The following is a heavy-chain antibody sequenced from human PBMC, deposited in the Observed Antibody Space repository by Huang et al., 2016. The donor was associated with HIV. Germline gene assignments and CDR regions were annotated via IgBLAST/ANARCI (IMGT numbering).Heavy chain of an antibody. D-gene: IGHD3-22*01. Sequence: QVQLVQSGAEVKKPGASVKVSCKASGYAFTSYYMHWLRQDPGQGLEWMGIINPSDGSTSYAQKCQGRVTTTRDTSTNTVFMELSSLRSEDTAVYYCARDRDFYDSSGYWGFNYFDYWGQGTLVTVSS. CDR2: INPSDGST. V-gene: IGHV1-46*01. CDR1: GYAFTSYY. J-gene: IGHJ4*02. CDR3: ARDRDFYDSSGYWGFNYFDY.